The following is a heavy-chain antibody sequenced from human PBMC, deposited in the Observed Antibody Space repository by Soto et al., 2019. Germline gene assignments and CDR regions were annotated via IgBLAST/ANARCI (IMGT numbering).Heavy chain of an antibody. CDR2: VNHSGST. CDR3: ARGFGNY. D-gene: IGHD3-10*01. CDR1: GGSFSGYY. V-gene: IGHV4-34*01. Sequence: QVQLQQWGAGLLKPSETLSLTCAVYGGSFSGYYWSWIRQPPGKGLEWIGEVNHSGSTNYNPSLKSRLTISVDTSKNQFSLKLSSVTAADTAVYYCARGFGNYWGQGTLVTVSS. J-gene: IGHJ4*02.